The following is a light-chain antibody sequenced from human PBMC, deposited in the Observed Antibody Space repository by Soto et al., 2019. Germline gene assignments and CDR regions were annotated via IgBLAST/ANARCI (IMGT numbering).Light chain of an antibody. J-gene: IGLJ3*02. CDR2: EVT. Sequence: QYSLTQPPSASGSPGQSVTISCIGTSSDVGAYKYVSWYQQYPGKAPKLMIYEVTKRPSGVPDRFSGSKSGNTASLTVSGLQAEDEADYYCTSYVGNDIWVFGGGTKLTVL. V-gene: IGLV2-8*01. CDR3: TSYVGNDIWV. CDR1: SSDVGAYKY.